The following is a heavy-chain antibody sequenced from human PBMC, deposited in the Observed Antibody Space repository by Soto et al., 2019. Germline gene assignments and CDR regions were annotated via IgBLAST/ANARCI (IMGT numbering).Heavy chain of an antibody. CDR3: AREGVAAAGIIQH. Sequence: ASVKVSCKASGYTFTVYYMHWVRQAPGQGLEWMGWINPNSGGTNYAQKFQGWVTMTRDTSISTAYMELSRLRSDDTAVYYCAREGVAAAGIIQHWGQGTLVTVSS. V-gene: IGHV1-2*04. CDR1: GYTFTVYY. CDR2: INPNSGGT. D-gene: IGHD6-13*01. J-gene: IGHJ1*01.